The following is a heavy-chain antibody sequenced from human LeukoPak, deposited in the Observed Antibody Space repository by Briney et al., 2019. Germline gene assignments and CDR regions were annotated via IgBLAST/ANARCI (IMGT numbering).Heavy chain of an antibody. CDR2: INAGNGNT. V-gene: IGHV1-3*01. J-gene: IGHJ3*02. Sequence: HRASVKVSCKASGYTFTSYAMHWVRQAPGQRLEWMGWINAGNGNTKYSQKFQGRVTMTRNTSISTAYMELSSLRSEDTAVYYCARELATIKGRAFDIWGQGTMVTVSS. CDR1: GYTFTSYA. CDR3: ARELATIKGRAFDI. D-gene: IGHD4/OR15-4a*01.